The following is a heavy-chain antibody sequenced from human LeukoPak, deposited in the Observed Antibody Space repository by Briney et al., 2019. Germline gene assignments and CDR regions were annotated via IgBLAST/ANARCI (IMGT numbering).Heavy chain of an antibody. CDR1: GGSISSYY. CDR2: IYYTGST. CDR3: ARVGNIMATMYYFDF. Sequence: PSETLSLTCTVSGGSISSYYWSWIRQPPGKGLEWIGYIYYTGSTNYNPSLKSRVTISVDTSKNQFSLKLSSVTAADTAVYYCARVGNIMATMYYFDFWGQGTLVTVSS. D-gene: IGHD5-12*01. V-gene: IGHV4-59*01. J-gene: IGHJ4*02.